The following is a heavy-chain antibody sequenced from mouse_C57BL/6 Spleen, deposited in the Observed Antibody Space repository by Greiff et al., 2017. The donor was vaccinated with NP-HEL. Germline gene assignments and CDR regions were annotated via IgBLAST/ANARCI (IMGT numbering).Heavy chain of an antibody. CDR2: IYPRSGNT. J-gene: IGHJ2*01. CDR3: ARSVDSSGLFDY. V-gene: IGHV1-81*01. CDR1: GYTFTSYG. Sequence: VQRVESGAELARPGASVKLSCKASGYTFTSYGISWVKQRTGQGLEWIGEIYPRSGNTYYNEKFKGKATLTADKSSSTAYMELRSLTSEDSAVYFCARSVDSSGLFDYWGQGTTLTVSS. D-gene: IGHD3-2*02.